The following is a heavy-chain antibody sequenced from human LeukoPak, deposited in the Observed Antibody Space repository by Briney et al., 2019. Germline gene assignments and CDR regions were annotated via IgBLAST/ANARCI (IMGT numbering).Heavy chain of an antibody. D-gene: IGHD3-3*01. V-gene: IGHV3-23*01. J-gene: IGHJ4*02. CDR2: ISGSGGST. Sequence: GGSLRLSCAASGFTFSSYAMSWVRQAPGKGLEWVSAISGSGGSTYYADSVKGRFTISRDNSKNTLYLQMNSLRAEDTAVYYCAKSQFDPDFWSGYFHFDYWGQGTLVTVSS. CDR3: AKSQFDPDFWSGYFHFDY. CDR1: GFTFSSYA.